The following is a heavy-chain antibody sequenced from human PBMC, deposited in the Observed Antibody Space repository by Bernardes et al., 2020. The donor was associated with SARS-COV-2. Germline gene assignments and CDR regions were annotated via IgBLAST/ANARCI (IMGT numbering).Heavy chain of an antibody. CDR1: VFTFSSYW. V-gene: IGHV3-7*01. Sequence: GSLRLPSAASVFTFSSYWMSWVRPAPGKGLEWVATIKQDGSEKYYVDSVKGRFTISRDNAKNSLYLQMNSLRAEDTAVYYCARVWQWLVRYFDYWGQGTLVTVSS. CDR3: ARVWQWLVRYFDY. J-gene: IGHJ4*02. D-gene: IGHD6-19*01. CDR2: IKQDGSEK.